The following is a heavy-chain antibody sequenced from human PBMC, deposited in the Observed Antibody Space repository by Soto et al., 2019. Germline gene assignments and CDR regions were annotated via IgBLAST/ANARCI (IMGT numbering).Heavy chain of an antibody. CDR1: GFTFSSYG. V-gene: IGHV3-33*01. D-gene: IGHD3-10*01. CDR3: ARDSNYYGSGSYYNVGYFDY. CDR2: IWYDGSNK. Sequence: QVQLVESGGGVIQPGRSLRLSCAASGFTFSSYGMHWVRQAPGKGLEWVAVIWYDGSNKYYADSVKGRFTISRDNSKNTLYLQMNSLRAEDTAVYYCARDSNYYGSGSYYNVGYFDYWGQGTLVTVSS. J-gene: IGHJ4*02.